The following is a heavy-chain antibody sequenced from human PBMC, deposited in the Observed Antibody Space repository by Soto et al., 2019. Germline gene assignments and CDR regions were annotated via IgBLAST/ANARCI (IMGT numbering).Heavy chain of an antibody. CDR3: ALNLLYDAPFDP. V-gene: IGHV4-34*01. CDR2: INHSGST. CDR1: GGSLSGSVSGYY. D-gene: IGHD3-3*01. Sequence: QVQLQQWGAGLLKPSETLSLTCAVYGGSLSGSVSGYYWSWIRQPPGQGLEWIGEINHSGSTNYNPSLKSRVTISADTSKKQISLKLTSVTAADTAVYYCALNLLYDAPFDPWGQGTLVTVSS. J-gene: IGHJ5*02.